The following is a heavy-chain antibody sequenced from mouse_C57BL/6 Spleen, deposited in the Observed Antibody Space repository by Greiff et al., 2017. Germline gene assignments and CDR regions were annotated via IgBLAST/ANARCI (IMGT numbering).Heavy chain of an antibody. CDR1: GFTFSSYA. Sequence: EVKLMESGGGLVKPGGSLKLSCAASGFTFSSYAMSWVRQTPEKRLEWVATISDGGSYTYYPDNVKGRFTISRDNAKNNLYLQMSHLKSEDTAMYYCAREAIYYFDYWGQGTTLTVSS. CDR2: ISDGGSYT. J-gene: IGHJ2*01. V-gene: IGHV5-4*01. CDR3: AREAIYYFDY.